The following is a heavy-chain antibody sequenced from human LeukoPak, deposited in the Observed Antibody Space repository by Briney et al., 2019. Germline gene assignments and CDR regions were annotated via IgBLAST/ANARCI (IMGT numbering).Heavy chain of an antibody. CDR2: ISCRGGCT. V-gene: IGHV3-23*01. D-gene: IGHD4-23*01. CDR3: ASRQSIGGTSGLMAY. CDR1: GFTFSSYA. J-gene: IGHJ1*01. Sequence: PGGSLRLSCAASGFTFSSYAMSWVRQAPGKGGEWVSAISCRGGCTYYADPVKGRFTISRDNYKNTLSLQMYRLRAEDTAVYYCASRQSIGGTSGLMAYWGQGTLVTV.